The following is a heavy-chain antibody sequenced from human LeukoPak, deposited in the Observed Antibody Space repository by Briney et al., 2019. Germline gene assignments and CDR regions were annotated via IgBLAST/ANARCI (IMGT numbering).Heavy chain of an antibody. J-gene: IGHJ4*02. Sequence: SETLSLTCTVSGYSISSGYYWGWIRQPPGKGLEWIGSIYHSGSIYYNPSLKSRVTISVDTSKNQFSLKLSSVTAADTAVYYCARDSRKTAAPYLYWGQGTLVTDSS. V-gene: IGHV4-38-2*02. D-gene: IGHD6-13*01. CDR3: ARDSRKTAAPYLY. CDR2: IYHSGSI. CDR1: GYSISSGYY.